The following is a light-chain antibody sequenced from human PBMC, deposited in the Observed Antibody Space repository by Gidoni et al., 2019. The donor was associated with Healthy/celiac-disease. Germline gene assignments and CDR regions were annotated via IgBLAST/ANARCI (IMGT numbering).Light chain of an antibody. J-gene: IGLJ2*01. Sequence: QSVLTQPPSLSGAPGQRVTISCTGGSSNIGAGYDVHWYQQLPGTAPKLLIYGNSNRPSGVPDRFSGSKSGTSASLAITGLQAEDEADYYCQSYDSSLSGSVFGGGTKLTVL. CDR3: QSYDSSLSGSV. CDR1: SSNIGAGYD. V-gene: IGLV1-40*01. CDR2: GNS.